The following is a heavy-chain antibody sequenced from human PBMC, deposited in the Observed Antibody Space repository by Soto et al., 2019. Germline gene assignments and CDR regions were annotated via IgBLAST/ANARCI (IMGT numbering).Heavy chain of an antibody. D-gene: IGHD2-2*01. J-gene: IGHJ5*02. V-gene: IGHV3-48*02. Sequence: GGSLRLSCAASGFTFSTYAMDWVRQAPGKGLEWVSNISSSSSTIYYADSVKGRFTISRDNAKNSLYLQMNSLRDEDKAVYYCARESAALNWFDPWGQGTLVTVSS. CDR2: ISSSSSTI. CDR3: ARESAALNWFDP. CDR1: GFTFSTYA.